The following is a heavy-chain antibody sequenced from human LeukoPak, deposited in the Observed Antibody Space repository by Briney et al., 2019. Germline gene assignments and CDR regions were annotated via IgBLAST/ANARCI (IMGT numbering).Heavy chain of an antibody. CDR2: IYYSGST. Sequence: SGTLSLTCAVSGGSISSSYYWSWIRQPPGKGLEWIGYIYYSGSTNYNPSLKSRVTISKDTSKNQFSLKLSFVTAADTAVYYCARLGSRTFDYWGQGTLVTVSS. J-gene: IGHJ4*02. CDR3: ARLGSRTFDY. CDR1: GGSISSSYY. V-gene: IGHV4-59*08.